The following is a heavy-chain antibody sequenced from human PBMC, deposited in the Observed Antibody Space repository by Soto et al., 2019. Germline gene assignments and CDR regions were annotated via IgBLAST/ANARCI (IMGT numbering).Heavy chain of an antibody. CDR1: GFDFRSYE. J-gene: IGHJ3*02. CDR3: ARETLRDAIDI. V-gene: IGHV3-48*03. Sequence: GGSLRLSCVASGFDFRSYEMNWVRQAPSRGLEWVSNIRANDESIYYADSVKGRVSVSRDNAKNSLFLEMNSLRVDDTAVYYCARETLRDAIDIWGQGTMVTVSS. CDR2: IRANDESI.